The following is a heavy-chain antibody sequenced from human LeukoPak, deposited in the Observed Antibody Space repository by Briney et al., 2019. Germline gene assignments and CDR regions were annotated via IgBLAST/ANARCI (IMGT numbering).Heavy chain of an antibody. J-gene: IGHJ4*02. D-gene: IGHD3-16*01. CDR3: ARHPLRGGFDH. CDR2: VYETGDR. CDR1: GGSINNYY. Sequence: SETLSLTCTVSGGSINNYYWSWIRQPPVKGLEWIAYVYETGDRGYNPSLKSRVTISVDTSKNQFSLKLNSVTAADTAVYYCARHPLRGGFDHWGLGTLVAVSS. V-gene: IGHV4-59*08.